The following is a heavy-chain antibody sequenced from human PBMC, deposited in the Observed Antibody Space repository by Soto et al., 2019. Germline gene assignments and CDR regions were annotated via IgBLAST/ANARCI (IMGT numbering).Heavy chain of an antibody. Sequence: QVQLVQSGVEVREPGASVKVSCKAVRYIFTNYGVSWVRQAPGQGLEWMGWITTYNGNTEYAQKFQGRDTMTTDASTSTAYMELGSLRTDDTAIYYCARALTGYGMDVWGQGTTVTVSS. CDR3: ARALTGYGMDV. CDR1: RYIFTNYG. J-gene: IGHJ6*02. V-gene: IGHV1-18*01. CDR2: ITTYNGNT.